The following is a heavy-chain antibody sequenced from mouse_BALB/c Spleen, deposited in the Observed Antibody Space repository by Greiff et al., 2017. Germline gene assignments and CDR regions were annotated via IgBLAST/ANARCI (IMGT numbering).Heavy chain of an antibody. CDR3: AREYGRVAY. CDR2: IYPGNVNT. Sequence: QVQLQQSGPELVKPGASVRISCKASGYTFTSYYIHWVKQRPGQGLEWIGWIYPGNVNTKYNEKFKGKATLTADKSSSTAYMQLSSLTSEDSAVYFCAREYGRVAYWGQGTLVTVSA. J-gene: IGHJ3*01. D-gene: IGHD1-1*02. V-gene: IGHV1S56*01. CDR1: GYTFTSYY.